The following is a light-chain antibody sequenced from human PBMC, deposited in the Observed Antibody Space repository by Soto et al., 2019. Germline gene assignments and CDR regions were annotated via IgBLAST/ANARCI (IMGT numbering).Light chain of an antibody. J-gene: IGLJ1*01. Sequence: QSALTQPPSASGSPGQSVTISCTGTSSDVGGYNYVSWYQQHPGKAPKLMMYEVSKRPSGVPDRFSGSKSGNTASLTVCGLNAEDVAYYYCTSYAGIPHDVSGPGTKLTVL. CDR2: EVS. V-gene: IGLV2-8*01. CDR3: TSYAGIPHDV. CDR1: SSDVGGYNY.